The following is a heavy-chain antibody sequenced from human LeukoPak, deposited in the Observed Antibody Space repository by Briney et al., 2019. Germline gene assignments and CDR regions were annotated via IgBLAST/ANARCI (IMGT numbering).Heavy chain of an antibody. CDR3: ARDATRGGDFDF. CDR1: GFTFTRYW. D-gene: IGHD5-24*01. CDR2: IRQDGSEA. V-gene: IGHV3-7*04. Sequence: GGSLRLSCAASGFTFTRYWMAWVRQAPGKGLEWVAKIRQDGSEAEYVDSAKGRFTVSRDNAKNSLYLQMNSLRVEDTALYYCARDATRGGDFDFWGQGTLVTVSS. J-gene: IGHJ4*02.